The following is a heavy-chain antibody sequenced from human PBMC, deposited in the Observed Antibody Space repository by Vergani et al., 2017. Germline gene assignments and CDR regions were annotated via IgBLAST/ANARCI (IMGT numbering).Heavy chain of an antibody. CDR2: IYYSGST. Sequence: QVQLQESGPGLVKPSETLSLTCTVSGGSISSYYWSWIRQPPGKGLEWIGYIYYSGSTNYNPSLKSRVTISVDKSKNQFSLKLSSVTAADTAVYYCARSIAAAIGDAFDIWGQGTMVTVSS. V-gene: IGHV4-59*12. D-gene: IGHD6-13*01. CDR3: ARSIAAAIGDAFDI. J-gene: IGHJ3*02. CDR1: GGSISSYY.